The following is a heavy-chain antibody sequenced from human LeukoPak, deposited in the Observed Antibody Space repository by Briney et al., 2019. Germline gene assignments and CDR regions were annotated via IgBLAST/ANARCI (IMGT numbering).Heavy chain of an antibody. CDR2: IRGSGGST. V-gene: IGHV3-23*01. CDR3: AKDESSGWYGVFDYFDY. Sequence: GGSLRLSCAASGFTFSSYAMSWVRQAPGKGLEWVSAIRGSGGSTYYADSVKGRFTISRDNSKNTLYLQMNSLRAEDTAVYYCAKDESSGWYGVFDYFDYWGQGTLVTVSS. D-gene: IGHD6-19*01. J-gene: IGHJ4*02. CDR1: GFTFSSYA.